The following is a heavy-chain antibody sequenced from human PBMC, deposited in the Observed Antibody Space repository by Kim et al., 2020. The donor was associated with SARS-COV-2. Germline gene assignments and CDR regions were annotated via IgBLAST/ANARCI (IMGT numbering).Heavy chain of an antibody. Sequence: GGSLRLSCTASGFIFDNFAMTWVRLAPGKGLEWVAAIAGLGIDKNYADSVRGRFTSSRDNSKNTLYLQMDSLRAEDTAVYYCANDLGLVYITKLDKWGQGTRVTVSS. CDR3: ANDLGLVYITKLDK. V-gene: IGHV3-23*01. CDR2: IAGLGIDK. CDR1: GFIFDNFA. D-gene: IGHD2-8*01. J-gene: IGHJ4*02.